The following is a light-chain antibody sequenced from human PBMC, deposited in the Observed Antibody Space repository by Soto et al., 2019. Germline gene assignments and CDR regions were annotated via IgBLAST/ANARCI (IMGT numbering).Light chain of an antibody. J-gene: IGKJ5*01. CDR1: QTISRW. CDR3: QQYNNWPPIT. V-gene: IGKV1-5*01. CDR2: DAS. Sequence: DIQLTQTPSTLSASVGDEVTITCRASQTISRWLAWYQQKPGRAPKLLIYDASTLESGVPSRFSGSGSETEFTLTISRLQPDDFAVYYCQQYNNWPPITFGQGTRLEIK.